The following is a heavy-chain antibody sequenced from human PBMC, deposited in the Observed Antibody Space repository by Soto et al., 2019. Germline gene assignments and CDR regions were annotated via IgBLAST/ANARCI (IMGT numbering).Heavy chain of an antibody. CDR2: ISYDGSNK. V-gene: IGHV3-30*18. CDR1: GFTFSSYG. Sequence: PGGSLRLSCAASGFTFSSYGMHWVRQAPGKGLEWVAVISYDGSNKYYADSVKGRFTISRDNSKNTLYLQMNSLRAEDTAVYYCAKGATTFVYWGQGTLVTVSS. D-gene: IGHD1-26*01. CDR3: AKGATTFVY. J-gene: IGHJ4*02.